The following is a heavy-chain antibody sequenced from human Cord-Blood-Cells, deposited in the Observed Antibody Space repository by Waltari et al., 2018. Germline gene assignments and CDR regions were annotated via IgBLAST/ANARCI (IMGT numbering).Heavy chain of an antibody. CDR3: ARGGDFWSGYYLDWYFDL. CDR2: IIPIFGTA. D-gene: IGHD3-3*01. V-gene: IGHV1-69*06. Sequence: QVQLVQSGAEVKKPGSSVKVSCKASGGTFSSYAISWVRQAPGQGLEWMGGIIPIFGTANYAQKFQGRVTITADKSTSTAYMELSSLRSEDTAVYYCARGGDFWSGYYLDWYFDLWGRGTLVTVSS. CDR1: GGTFSSYA. J-gene: IGHJ2*01.